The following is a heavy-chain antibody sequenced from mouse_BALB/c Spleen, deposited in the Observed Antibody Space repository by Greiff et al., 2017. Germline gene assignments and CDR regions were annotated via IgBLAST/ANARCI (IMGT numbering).Heavy chain of an antibody. V-gene: IGHV5-6-5*01. CDR2: ISSGGST. CDR1: GFTFSSYA. J-gene: IGHJ1*01. CDR3: ARGAYDSYWYFDV. Sequence: EVKLMESGGGLVKPGGSLKLSCAASGFTFSSYAMSWVRQTPEKRLEWVASISSGGSTYYPDSVKGRFTISRDNARNILYLQMSSLRSEDTAMYYCARGAYDSYWYFDVWGAGTTVTVSS. D-gene: IGHD2-4*01.